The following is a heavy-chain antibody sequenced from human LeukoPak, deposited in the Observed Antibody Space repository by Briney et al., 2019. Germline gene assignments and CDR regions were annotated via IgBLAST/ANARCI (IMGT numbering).Heavy chain of an antibody. CDR3: ASRISGCGALFSPRPYMDV. CDR1: GGSFSGSY. D-gene: IGHD3-10*01. Sequence: SETLSLTCAVYGGSFSGSYWSWIRQPPGKGLEWIGEVNHFGITKYNPSLKSRVTISLDTSKNQFSLRLSSVTAADTAVYYCASRISGCGALFSPRPYMDVWGKGTTVTISS. CDR2: VNHFGIT. V-gene: IGHV4-34*01. J-gene: IGHJ6*03.